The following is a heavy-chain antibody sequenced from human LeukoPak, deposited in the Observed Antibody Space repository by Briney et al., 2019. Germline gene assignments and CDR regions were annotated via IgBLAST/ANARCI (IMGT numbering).Heavy chain of an antibody. V-gene: IGHV3-23*01. J-gene: IGHJ4*02. CDR1: GFTFSTYA. D-gene: IGHD6-19*01. Sequence: PGGSLRLSCVASGFTFSTYAMSWVRQATGKGLEWVSGISGSGGSTNYADSVKGRFTISRDNSKNTLFLQVNSLRAEDTAVYYCAKAYSSVWYYFDYWGQGTLVTVSS. CDR2: ISGSGGST. CDR3: AKAYSSVWYYFDY.